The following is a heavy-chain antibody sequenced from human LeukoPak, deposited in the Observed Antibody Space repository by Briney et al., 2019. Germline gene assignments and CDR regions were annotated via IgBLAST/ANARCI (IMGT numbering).Heavy chain of an antibody. D-gene: IGHD1-7*01. J-gene: IGHJ4*02. CDR1: GFTFSSYG. V-gene: IGHV3-30*02. CDR2: IRYDGSNK. CDR3: AKDRAELRGPYYFDY. Sequence: PGGSLRLSCAASGFTFSSYGMHWVRQAPGKGLEWVAFIRYDGSNKYYADSVKGRFTISRDNSKNTLYLQMNSLRAEDTAVYYCAKDRAELRGPYYFDYWGQGTLVTVSS.